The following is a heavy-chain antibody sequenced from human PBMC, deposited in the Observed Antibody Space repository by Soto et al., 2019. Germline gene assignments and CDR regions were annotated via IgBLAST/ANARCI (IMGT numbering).Heavy chain of an antibody. D-gene: IGHD1-26*01. CDR2: IYYSGST. CDR3: AGCSLGGGWFDP. CDR1: GGSISSYY. V-gene: IGHV4-59*01. Sequence: SETLSLTCTVSGGSISSYYWSWIRQPPGKGLEWIGYIYYSGSTNYNPSLKSRVTISVDTSKNQFSLKLSSVTAADTAVYYCAGCSLGGGWFDPWGQGTLVTVSS. J-gene: IGHJ5*02.